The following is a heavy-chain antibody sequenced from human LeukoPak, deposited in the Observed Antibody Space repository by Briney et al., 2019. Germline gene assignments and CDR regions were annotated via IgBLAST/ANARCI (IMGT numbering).Heavy chain of an antibody. D-gene: IGHD4-17*01. V-gene: IGHV1-69*13. CDR3: AREHGDYLYYFDY. CDR1: GYTLTAYY. J-gene: IGHJ4*02. Sequence: SVKVSCKASGYTLTAYYMDWVRQAPGQGLEWMGGIIPIFGTANYAQKFQGRVTITADESTSTAYMELSSLRSEDTAVYYCAREHGDYLYYFDYWGQGTLVTVSS. CDR2: IIPIFGTA.